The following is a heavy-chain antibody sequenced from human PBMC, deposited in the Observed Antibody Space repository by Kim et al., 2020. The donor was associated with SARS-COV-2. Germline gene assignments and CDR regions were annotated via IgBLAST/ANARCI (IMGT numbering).Heavy chain of an antibody. CDR2: IDPRDSYT. Sequence: GESLKISCKSSAYNFANYWITWVRQMPGIGLEWMGRIDPRDSYTTYSPDFQGHVSISADKSISTAYLQWSSLRTSDTAMYFCTSGADYDNWGQGTLVTVSS. CDR1: AYNFANYW. J-gene: IGHJ4*02. V-gene: IGHV5-10-1*01. CDR3: TSGADYDN. D-gene: IGHD3-10*01.